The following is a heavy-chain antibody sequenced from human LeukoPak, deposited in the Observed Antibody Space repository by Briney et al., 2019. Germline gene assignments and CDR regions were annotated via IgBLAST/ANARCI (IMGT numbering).Heavy chain of an antibody. CDR3: ARGAARGYSGYDLVY. Sequence: SETLSLTCAVSGGSFSGYYWSWIRQHPGKGLEWIGEINHSGSTNYNPSLKSRVTISVDTSKNQSSLKLSSVAAADTAVYYCARGAARGYSGYDLVYWGQGTLVTVSS. D-gene: IGHD5-12*01. CDR1: GGSFSGYY. J-gene: IGHJ4*02. CDR2: INHSGST. V-gene: IGHV4-34*01.